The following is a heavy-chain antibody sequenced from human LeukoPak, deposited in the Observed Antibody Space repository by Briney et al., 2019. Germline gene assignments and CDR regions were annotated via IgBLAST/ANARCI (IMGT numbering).Heavy chain of an antibody. CDR2: IRNSGGPI. D-gene: IGHD3-3*01. CDR1: GFTFSRYS. Sequence: GGSLRLSCAASGFTFSRYSMNWVRQAPGKGLEWVSYIRNSGGPIYYADSVKGRFTISRDNAKNSLYLQMNSLRAEDTAVYYCASDDFWSGYPDNWFDPWGQGTLDTVSS. V-gene: IGHV3-48*04. CDR3: ASDDFWSGYPDNWFDP. J-gene: IGHJ5*02.